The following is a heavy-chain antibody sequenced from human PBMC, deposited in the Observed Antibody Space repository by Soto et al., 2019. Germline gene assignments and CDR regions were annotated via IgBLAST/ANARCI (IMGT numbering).Heavy chain of an antibody. CDR2: VNPHTGGT. Sequence: QVQLVQSGAEVKKPGASVKVSCKISGYTFIGYYLNWVRQAPGQGLEWMGWVNPHTGGTHYAQKFDGRVTMTRDTSTYTAYMELSGLKFDDTATYFCARVMAYEQQLVPFDYWGQGALVTVSS. CDR3: ARVMAYEQQLVPFDY. D-gene: IGHD6-13*01. V-gene: IGHV1-2*02. CDR1: GYTFIGYY. J-gene: IGHJ4*02.